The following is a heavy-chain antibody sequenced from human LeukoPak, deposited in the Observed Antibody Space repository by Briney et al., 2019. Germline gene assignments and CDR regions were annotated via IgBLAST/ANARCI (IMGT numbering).Heavy chain of an antibody. CDR3: ARGEVAGYNWFDP. CDR2: ISAYNGNT. J-gene: IGHJ5*02. D-gene: IGHD6-19*01. CDR1: GSTFTSYG. V-gene: IGHV1-18*01. Sequence: GASVKLSCKASGSTFTSYGISWVRKPPGQGLEWMGCISAYNGNTNYAQKLQGRVTMTTDTSTRTAYMERRSLRSDDTAVYYCARGEVAGYNWFDPWGQGTLVTVSS.